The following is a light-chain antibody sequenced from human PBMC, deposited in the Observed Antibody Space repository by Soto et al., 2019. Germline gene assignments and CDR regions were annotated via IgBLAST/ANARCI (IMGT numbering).Light chain of an antibody. Sequence: EIVLTQSPGTLSLSPGERATLSCRASHSVSSSYLAWYQQKPGQAPRLLIYGASSRATGIPDRFSGSGSGTDFTLTIRSLEPEDFAVDYCQPYGSSTWTFGQGTKVDIK. J-gene: IGKJ1*01. V-gene: IGKV3-20*01. CDR2: GAS. CDR1: HSVSSSY. CDR3: QPYGSSTWT.